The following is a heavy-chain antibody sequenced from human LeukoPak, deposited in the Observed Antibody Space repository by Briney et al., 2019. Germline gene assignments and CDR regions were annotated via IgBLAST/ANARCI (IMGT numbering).Heavy chain of an antibody. D-gene: IGHD2-2*02. Sequence: GGSLRLSCAASGFTFSTYAIHWVRQAPGKGLQWVAFIRYDGSKKTYGDSVKGRFTISRDHSKNTVYLQMNSLRAEDTAVYYCAKDYQLPYGGFDSWGQGTLVTVS. CDR1: GFTFSTYA. J-gene: IGHJ4*02. CDR2: IRYDGSKK. V-gene: IGHV3-30*02. CDR3: AKDYQLPYGGFDS.